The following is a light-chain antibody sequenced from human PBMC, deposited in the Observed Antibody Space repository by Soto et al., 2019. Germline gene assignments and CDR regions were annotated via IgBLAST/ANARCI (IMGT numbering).Light chain of an antibody. J-gene: IGLJ3*02. CDR3: SSYTSSSTLLV. V-gene: IGLV2-14*01. CDR1: SSDVGGYNY. CDR2: EVS. Sequence: QSALTQPASVSGTPGQSITISCSGTSSDVGGYNYVSWYQQHPGKAPKLMIYEVSNRPSGVSNRFSGSKSGNTASLTISGLQAGEEADYYCSSYTSSSTLLVFGGGTKVTVL.